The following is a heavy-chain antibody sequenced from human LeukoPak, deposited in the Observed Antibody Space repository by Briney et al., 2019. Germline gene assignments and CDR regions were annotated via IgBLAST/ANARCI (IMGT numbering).Heavy chain of an antibody. CDR1: GVSISSGHYF. CDR3: ARQTIQTSLGGVPDYFDS. CDR2: VPLSGST. J-gene: IGHJ4*02. Sequence: SETLSLTCTVSGVSISSGHYFWAWIRQPPGRRLEGIASVPLSGSTYYDPSFTGRVTLSVDTSKNQFPLRLNSVTAADTAVYYCARQTIQTSLGGVPDYFDSWGQGTPVTVSS. D-gene: IGHD3-16*01. V-gene: IGHV4-39*06.